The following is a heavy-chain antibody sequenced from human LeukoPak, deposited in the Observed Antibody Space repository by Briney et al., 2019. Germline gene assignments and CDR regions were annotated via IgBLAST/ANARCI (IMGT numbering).Heavy chain of an antibody. CDR1: GGSVSSGSYY. Sequence: SETLSLTCTVSGGSVSSGSYYWSWIRQPPGKGLEWIGYIHYSGSTNYNPSRKSRVTISVDTSKNQFSLKLSSVTAADTAVYYCARAVAGIFDYWGQGTLVTVSS. J-gene: IGHJ4*02. CDR2: IHYSGST. V-gene: IGHV4-61*01. D-gene: IGHD6-19*01. CDR3: ARAVAGIFDY.